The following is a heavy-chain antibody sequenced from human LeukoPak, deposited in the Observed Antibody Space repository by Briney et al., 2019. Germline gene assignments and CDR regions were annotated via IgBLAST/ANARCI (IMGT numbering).Heavy chain of an antibody. CDR3: ARESGSYLWRSWLNP. D-gene: IGHD3-16*01. J-gene: IGHJ5*02. CDR1: GVSISSSNSY. Sequence: SETLSLTCTVSGVSISSSNSYWGWIRQPPGKGLEWIGSIYYSGNTYYNASLKSQVSISIDTSKNQFSLKVISVTAADTAIYYCARESGSYLWRSWLNPWGQGTLVTVPS. CDR2: IYYSGNT. V-gene: IGHV4-39*07.